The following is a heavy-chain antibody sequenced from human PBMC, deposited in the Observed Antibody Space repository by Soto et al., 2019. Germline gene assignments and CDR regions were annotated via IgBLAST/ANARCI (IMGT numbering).Heavy chain of an antibody. CDR1: GGSISSYY. D-gene: IGHD3-9*01. V-gene: IGHV4-59*01. Sequence: PSETLSLTCTVSGGSISSYYWSWIRQPPGKGLEWIGYIYYSGSTNYNPSLKSRVTISVDTSKNQFSLKLSSVTAADTAVYYCARMRNFLTGYPGLYDYGDRRTLVPASS. J-gene: IGHJ4*02. CDR2: IYYSGST. CDR3: ARMRNFLTGYPGLYDY.